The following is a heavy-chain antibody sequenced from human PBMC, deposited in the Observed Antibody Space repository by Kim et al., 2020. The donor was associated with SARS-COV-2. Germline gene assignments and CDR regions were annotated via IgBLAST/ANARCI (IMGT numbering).Heavy chain of an antibody. D-gene: IGHD6-13*01. CDR2: VSSSGTFS. Sequence: GGSLRLSCTGSGFTFRDYGVNWVRQAPGKRLEWVAFVSSSGTFSEYADSLRGRFTVSKDNAKNSVYLQIDSLRAEDSALYFCARDRVLSAAAPHCFDYWGQGALVTVST. CDR1: GFTFRDYG. V-gene: IGHV3-21*06. CDR3: ARDRVLSAAAPHCFDY. J-gene: IGHJ4*02.